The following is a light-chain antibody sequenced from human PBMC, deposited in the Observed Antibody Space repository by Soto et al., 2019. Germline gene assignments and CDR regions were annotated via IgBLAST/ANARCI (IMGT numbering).Light chain of an antibody. CDR2: KVS. J-gene: IGKJ1*01. Sequence: DVVMTQSPLSLPVTLGQPASISCRSSQSLLDSDGNFYLTWFQQRPGQSPRRLIYKVSYRDSGVPDRFSGSGSGTDFTLKISRVEAEDVGVYYCMQGSHWPWTFGQGTKVEIK. CDR1: QSLLDSDGNFY. V-gene: IGKV2-30*01. CDR3: MQGSHWPWT.